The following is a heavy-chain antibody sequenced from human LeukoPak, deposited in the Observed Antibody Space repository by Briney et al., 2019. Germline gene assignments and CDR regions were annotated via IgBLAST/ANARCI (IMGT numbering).Heavy chain of an antibody. CDR3: ARDYYDSSGYFGY. V-gene: IGHV3-7*01. CDR2: IKQDGSEK. CDR1: GYTFTDHG. D-gene: IGHD3-22*01. Sequence: PGGSLRLSCAASGYTFTDHGMHWVRQAPGKGLEWVANIKQDGSEKYYVDSVKGRFTISRDNAKNSLYLQMNSLRAEDTAVYYCARDYYDSSGYFGYWGQGTLVTVSS. J-gene: IGHJ4*02.